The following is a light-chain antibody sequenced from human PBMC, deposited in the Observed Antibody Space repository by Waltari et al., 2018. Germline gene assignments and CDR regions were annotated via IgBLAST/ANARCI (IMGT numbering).Light chain of an antibody. CDR2: DVS. CDR3: CSYAGSSTSFVV. J-gene: IGLJ2*01. Sequence: QSALTQPASVSGSPGQSITISCTGTSSDVGGYNYVSCYQQHSGKAPKLMIYDVSKRPSGVSNRFSGSKSGNTASLTISGLQAEDEADYYCCSYAGSSTSFVVFGGGTKLTVL. V-gene: IGLV2-23*02. CDR1: SSDVGGYNY.